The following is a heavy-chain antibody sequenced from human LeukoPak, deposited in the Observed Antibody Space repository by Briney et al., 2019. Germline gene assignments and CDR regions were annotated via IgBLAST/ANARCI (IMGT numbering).Heavy chain of an antibody. CDR2: IRYDGSRK. D-gene: IGHD1-20*01. CDR1: GFTFSSYG. CDR3: ARLLAYNSGGEAFDH. V-gene: IGHV3-30*02. J-gene: IGHJ4*02. Sequence: QPGGSLGLSCAASGFTFSSYGMHWVRQAPGKGLEWGAFIRYDGSRKYYADSVKGRFTISRDNAKNSLDLQINSLRAEDTAVYYCARLLAYNSGGEAFDHWGQGTLVTVSS.